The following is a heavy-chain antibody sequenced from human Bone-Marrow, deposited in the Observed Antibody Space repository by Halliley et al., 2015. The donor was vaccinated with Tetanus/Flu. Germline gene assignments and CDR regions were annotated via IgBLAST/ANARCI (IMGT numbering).Heavy chain of an antibody. D-gene: IGHD2-15*01. J-gene: IGHJ4*02. CDR1: GFTFSSYA. Sequence: TAYGFTFSSYAMNWVRQAPGKGLEWVSIIFGNGGTTYYADSVKGRFTISRDNARNTLDLQMNSLRAEDTAVYYCAKAGCSGGSCYYFDYWGQGTLVTVSS. V-gene: IGHV3-23*01. CDR3: AKAGCSGGSCYYFDY. CDR2: IFGNGGTT.